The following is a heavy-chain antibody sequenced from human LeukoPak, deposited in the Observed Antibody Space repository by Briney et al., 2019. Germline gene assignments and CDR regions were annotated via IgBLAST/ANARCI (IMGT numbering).Heavy chain of an antibody. CDR3: ARTRITMIVVGYFDY. Sequence: GGSLRLSCAASGFTFSSYWMSWVRQAPGKGLEWVANIKQDGSEKYYVDSVKGRFTISRDNAKNSLYLQMNSLRAEDTAVYYCARTRITMIVVGYFDYWGQGTLVTVSS. CDR1: GFTFSSYW. J-gene: IGHJ4*02. D-gene: IGHD3-22*01. V-gene: IGHV3-7*01. CDR2: IKQDGSEK.